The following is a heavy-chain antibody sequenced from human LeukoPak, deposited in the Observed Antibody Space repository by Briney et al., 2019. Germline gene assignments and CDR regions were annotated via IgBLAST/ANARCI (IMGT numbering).Heavy chain of an antibody. V-gene: IGHV3-21*01. CDR2: ISGSSTYI. D-gene: IGHD3-16*01. CDR3: ARSLGIGPHYFDN. Sequence: NPGGSLRLSCAASGFTFSSYDMHWVRQAPGKGLEWVSSISGSSTYIYDADSLKGRFTISRDNAKNSLYLQMNSLRAEDTAVYYCARSLGIGPHYFDNWGQGTLVTVSS. CDR1: GFTFSSYD. J-gene: IGHJ4*02.